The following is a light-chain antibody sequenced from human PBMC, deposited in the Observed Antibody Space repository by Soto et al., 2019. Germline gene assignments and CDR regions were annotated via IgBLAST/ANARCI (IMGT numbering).Light chain of an antibody. J-gene: IGKJ5*01. CDR3: PKYASSPFT. Sequence: EIVLTQSPATLSLSPGERATLSCGASQSVSSSYLAWYQQKPGLAPRLLIYDASSRATGIPDRFSGSGSGTDFTLTISRLEPEYFAVYYCPKYASSPFTFLLGTRLESK. V-gene: IGKV3D-20*01. CDR1: QSVSSSY. CDR2: DAS.